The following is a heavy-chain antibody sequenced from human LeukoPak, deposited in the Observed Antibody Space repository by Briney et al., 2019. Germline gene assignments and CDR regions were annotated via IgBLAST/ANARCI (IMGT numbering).Heavy chain of an antibody. CDR1: GFTFSSYS. Sequence: GGSLRLSCAASGFTFSSYSMNWVRQAPGKGLEWVSSISSSSSYIYYADSAKGRFTISRDNAKNSLYLQMNSLRAEDTAVYYCAREGGIAAATDAFDIWGQGTMVTVSS. CDR2: ISSSSSYI. V-gene: IGHV3-21*01. D-gene: IGHD6-13*01. CDR3: AREGGIAAATDAFDI. J-gene: IGHJ3*02.